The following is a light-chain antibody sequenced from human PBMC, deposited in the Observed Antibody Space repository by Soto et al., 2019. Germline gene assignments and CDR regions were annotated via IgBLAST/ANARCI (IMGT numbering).Light chain of an antibody. CDR2: DAS. J-gene: IGKJ1*01. V-gene: IGKV1-5*01. Sequence: DIRMTQSPSTLSASVGDRVTITCLASQNITSWLAWYQQKPGRAPKILIYDASSLESGVPSRFSDSGSGTEFTFSIISLQADDFATYYCQQYHSYSWAFGRGTKVE. CDR1: QNITSW. CDR3: QQYHSYSWA.